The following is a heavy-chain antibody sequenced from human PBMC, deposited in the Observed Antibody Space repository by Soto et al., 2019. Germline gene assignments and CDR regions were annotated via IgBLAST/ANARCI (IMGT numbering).Heavy chain of an antibody. CDR3: ARAHINGWYTSIRWDVY. CDR1: GFTFSSYS. CDR2: ISSSSTNI. V-gene: IGHV3-48*02. D-gene: IGHD6-19*01. Sequence: EVQLVESGGGLVQPGGSLRLSCAASGFTFSSYSMNWVRQAPGKGLEWVSYISSSSTNIYYADSVRGRFTISRDDAENSLYLQMNSLRDEDTAVYYCARAHINGWYTSIRWDVYWGQGTLVTVSS. J-gene: IGHJ4*02.